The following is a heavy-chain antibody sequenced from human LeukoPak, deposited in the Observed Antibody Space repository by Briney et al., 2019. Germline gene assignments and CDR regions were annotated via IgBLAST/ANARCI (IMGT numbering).Heavy chain of an antibody. Sequence: GGSLRLSCAASGFAFNIYAMSWVRQAPGKGPEWVSGISGSSGSAYYASSVRGRFTISRDNSKNTLYLHMNSLRAEDTAIYYCAKDAIGYLNYFDYWGQGTLVTVSS. CDR3: AKDAIGYLNYFDY. CDR1: GFAFNIYA. J-gene: IGHJ4*02. D-gene: IGHD5-12*01. CDR2: ISGSSGSA. V-gene: IGHV3-23*01.